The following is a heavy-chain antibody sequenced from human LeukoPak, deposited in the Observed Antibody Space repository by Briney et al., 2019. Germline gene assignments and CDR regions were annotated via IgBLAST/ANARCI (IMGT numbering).Heavy chain of an antibody. Sequence: GESLKISCKGSGYSFTNYWIGWVRQMPGKGLEWMGIIYPGDSDTRYSPSFRGQVTISADKSISTAYLQWSSLKASDTAMYYCARHAYCGGDCLFSDYWGQGTLVTVSS. CDR3: ARHAYCGGDCLFSDY. J-gene: IGHJ4*02. CDR1: GYSFTNYW. CDR2: IYPGDSDT. V-gene: IGHV5-51*01. D-gene: IGHD2-21*01.